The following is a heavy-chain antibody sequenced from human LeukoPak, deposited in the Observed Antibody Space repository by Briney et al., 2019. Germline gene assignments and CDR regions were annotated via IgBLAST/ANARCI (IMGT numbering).Heavy chain of an antibody. V-gene: IGHV3-7*01. J-gene: IGHJ4*02. CDR2: INEDGSQK. CDR3: TRSYCSGGSCYYWL. Sequence: GGSLRLSCAASGFTFNNYWMSWVRQAPGKGLEWVANINEDGSQKYYVDSVKGRFTISRDNAKNSLYLQMNSLRAEDTAVYYCTRSYCSGGSCYYWLWGQGTLVTVSS. CDR1: GFTFNNYW. D-gene: IGHD2-15*01.